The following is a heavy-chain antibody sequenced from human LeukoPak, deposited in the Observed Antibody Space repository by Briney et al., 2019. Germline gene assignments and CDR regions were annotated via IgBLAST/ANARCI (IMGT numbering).Heavy chain of an antibody. CDR3: ARDGDCSSTSCPDY. CDR2: ISAYNGNT. Sequence: ASVKVSCKAPGYTFTSYGISWVRQAPGQGLEWMGWISAYNGNTNYAQKLQGRVTMTTDTSTSTAYMELRSLRSDDTAVYYCARDGDCSSTSCPDYWGQGTLVTVSS. V-gene: IGHV1-18*01. D-gene: IGHD2-2*03. J-gene: IGHJ4*02. CDR1: GYTFTSYG.